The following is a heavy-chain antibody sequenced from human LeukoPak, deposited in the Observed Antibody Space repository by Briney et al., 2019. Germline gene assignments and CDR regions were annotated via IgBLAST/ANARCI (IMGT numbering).Heavy chain of an antibody. V-gene: IGHV4-39*02. Sequence: SETLSLTCTVSGGSISSSSYYWGWIRQPPGKGLEWIGSIYYSGSTYYNPALKSRVTISVATSKNQFSLKLSSVTAADTAVYYCARDQSRGRISSDGVDYWGQGTLVTVSS. J-gene: IGHJ4*02. CDR2: IYYSGST. D-gene: IGHD6-6*01. CDR1: GGSISSSSYY. CDR3: ARDQSRGRISSDGVDY.